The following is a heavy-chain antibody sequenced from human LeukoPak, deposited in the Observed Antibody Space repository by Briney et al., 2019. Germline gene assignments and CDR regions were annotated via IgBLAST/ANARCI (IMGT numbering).Heavy chain of an antibody. CDR3: AREDKWYFDL. J-gene: IGHJ2*01. CDR2: ISASGSYT. V-gene: IGHV3-11*05. Sequence: GGSLRLSCAASGFTFSDYYMSWIRQSAGNGLESVSKISASGSYTNDADSVKGRFTILRDNAKNSLYLHMNSLRAEDTAVYYCAREDKWYFDLWGRGTLVTVSS. CDR1: GFTFSDYY.